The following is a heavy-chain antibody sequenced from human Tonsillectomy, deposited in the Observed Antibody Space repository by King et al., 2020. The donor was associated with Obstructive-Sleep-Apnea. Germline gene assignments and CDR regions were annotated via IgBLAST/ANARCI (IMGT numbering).Heavy chain of an antibody. CDR1: GFTFSTYG. D-gene: IGHD5-12*01. CDR3: AKETKPQIIVPTGGFDY. V-gene: IGHV3-30*18. Sequence: VQLVESGGGVVQPGRSLRLSCAASGFTFSTYGMHWVRQAPGKGLEWVAVISYDGSYKYYADSVKGRFTISRDNSKTTLNLQINSLRAEDSAVYYCAKETKPQIIVPTGGFDYWGQGTLVTVSS. J-gene: IGHJ4*02. CDR2: ISYDGSYK.